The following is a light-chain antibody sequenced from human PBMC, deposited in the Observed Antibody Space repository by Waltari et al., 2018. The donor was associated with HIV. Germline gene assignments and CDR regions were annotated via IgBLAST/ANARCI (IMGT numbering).Light chain of an antibody. V-gene: IGLV2-8*01. CDR2: EVT. J-gene: IGLJ2*01. CDR3: SSYAAMNNFYVL. CDR1: SSAIGLYNY. Sequence: QSALTQPPSVSGSPGQSVTISCTGTSSAIGLYNYVSWYQQCPGKAPKLVIFEVTKRPSGVPDRFSGSKSGNTASLTVSGLQPEDEGDYYCSSYAAMNNFYVLFGGGTKLTVL.